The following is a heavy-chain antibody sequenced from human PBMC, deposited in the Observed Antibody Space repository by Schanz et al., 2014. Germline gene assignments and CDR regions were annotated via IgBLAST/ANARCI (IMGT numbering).Heavy chain of an antibody. J-gene: IGHJ4*02. D-gene: IGHD6-19*01. CDR3: ASPPISVAGRLADY. CDR1: GFTFSASA. CDR2: IWYDGSNK. Sequence: VQLVESGGGLVQPGGSLKLSCAASGFTFSASAMHWVRQAPGKGLEWVAFIWYDGSNKYYADSVKGRMTVSRDTSKNALFLQMNNLRAEDTAVYYCASPPISVAGRLADYWGQGILVAVSS. V-gene: IGHV3-33*08.